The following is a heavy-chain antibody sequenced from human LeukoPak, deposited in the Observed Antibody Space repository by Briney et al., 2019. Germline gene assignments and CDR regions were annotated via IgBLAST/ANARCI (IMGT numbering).Heavy chain of an antibody. CDR3: AKWPLDGYSSGWYYFDY. J-gene: IGHJ4*02. D-gene: IGHD6-19*01. CDR2: ISYDGSNK. V-gene: IGHV3-30*18. Sequence: QSGRSLRLSCAASGFTFSSYGMHWVRQAPGKGLEWVAVISYDGSNKYYADSVKGRFTISRDNSKNTLYLQMNSLRAEDTDVYYCAKWPLDGYSSGWYYFDYWGQGTLVTVSS. CDR1: GFTFSSYG.